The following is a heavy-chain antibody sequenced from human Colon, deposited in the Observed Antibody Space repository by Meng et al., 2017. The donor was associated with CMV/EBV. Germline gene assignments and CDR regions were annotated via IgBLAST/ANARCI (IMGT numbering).Heavy chain of an antibody. Sequence: GGSLRLSCATSGFSFSGYYMSWIRQAPGKGLEWLSYISNSGYTVYYADSVKGRFTISRDNAKSTLYLEMNHLRADDTAVYYCARTNYFDTTGYYSDDNWGQGTLVTVSS. CDR3: ARTNYFDTTGYYSDDN. D-gene: IGHD3-9*01. V-gene: IGHV3-11*01. CDR1: GFSFSGYY. J-gene: IGHJ4*02. CDR2: ISNSGYTV.